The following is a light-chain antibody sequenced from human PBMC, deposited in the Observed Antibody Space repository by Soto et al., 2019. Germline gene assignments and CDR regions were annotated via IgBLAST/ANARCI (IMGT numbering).Light chain of an antibody. V-gene: IGLV8-61*01. CDR1: SGSVSTSNY. CDR3: VLYMGSGIWV. Sequence: QTVVTQEPSFSVSPGRTVTLTCALSSGSVSTSNYPSWYQQTPGQSPRTLIYRTNTRSSGVPDRFSGSILGDKAALTITGAQADDESDYYCVLYMGSGIWVFGGGTKVTVL. CDR2: RTN. J-gene: IGLJ3*02.